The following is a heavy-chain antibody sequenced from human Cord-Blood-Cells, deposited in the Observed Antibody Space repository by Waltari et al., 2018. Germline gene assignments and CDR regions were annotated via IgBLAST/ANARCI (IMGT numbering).Heavy chain of an antibody. J-gene: IGHJ4*02. CDR3: ARRTPWVDY. CDR1: GGSISSSSYY. CDR2: IYYSGNH. V-gene: IGHV4-39*01. D-gene: IGHD2-15*01. Sequence: QLQLQESGPGLVKPSETLSLTCTVSGGSISSSSYYWGWIRQPPGKGLEWIGSIYYSGNHYYSPSLKSRVTISVDTSKNQFSLRLSSVTAADTAVYYCARRTPWVDYWGQGTLVTVSS.